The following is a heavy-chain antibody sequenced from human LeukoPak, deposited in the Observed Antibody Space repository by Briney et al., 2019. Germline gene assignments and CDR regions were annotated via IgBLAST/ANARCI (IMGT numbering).Heavy chain of an antibody. J-gene: IGHJ4*02. CDR1: GYTFTSYY. V-gene: IGHV1-46*01. Sequence: VSVKVSCKSSGYTFTSYYMYWVRQAPGQGLEWMGIINPSGGSTSYAQKFQGRVTMTRDTSTSTVHMELSSLRSEDTAVYYCARDSGMVRGTVDYWSQGTLVTVSS. D-gene: IGHD3-10*01. CDR3: ARDSGMVRGTVDY. CDR2: INPSGGST.